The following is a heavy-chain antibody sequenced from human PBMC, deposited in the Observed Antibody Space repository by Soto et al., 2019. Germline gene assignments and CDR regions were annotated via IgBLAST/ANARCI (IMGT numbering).Heavy chain of an antibody. J-gene: IGHJ4*02. CDR2: IVVGSGNT. D-gene: IGHD3-3*01. Sequence: ASVKVSCKASGFTFTSSAVQWVRQARGQRLEWIGWIVVGSGNTNYAQKFQERVTITRDMSTSTAYMELSSLRSEDTAVYYCAADLRFLEWLPSYYFDYWGQGTLVTVSS. V-gene: IGHV1-58*01. CDR3: AADLRFLEWLPSYYFDY. CDR1: GFTFTSSA.